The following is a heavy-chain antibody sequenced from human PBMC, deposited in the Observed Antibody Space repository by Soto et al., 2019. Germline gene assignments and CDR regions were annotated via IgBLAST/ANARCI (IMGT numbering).Heavy chain of an antibody. J-gene: IGHJ4*02. Sequence: PGGALRLSCAASGFTFSSYAISWVRQAPGKGLEWVSAISVSGGSTYYADSVKGRFTISRDNSKNTLYLQMNSLRAEDTAVYYCAKGAPGDWPEGGYFDYWGQGTLVTVSS. V-gene: IGHV3-23*01. CDR1: GFTFSSYA. CDR2: ISVSGGST. D-gene: IGHD2-21*02. CDR3: AKGAPGDWPEGGYFDY.